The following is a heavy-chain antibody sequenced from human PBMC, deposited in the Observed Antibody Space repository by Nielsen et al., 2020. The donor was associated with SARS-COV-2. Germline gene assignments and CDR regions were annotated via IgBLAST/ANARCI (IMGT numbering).Heavy chain of an antibody. CDR1: GGTFSSYA. J-gene: IGHJ4*02. CDR3: AREGSWLRFIDY. CDR2: IIPIFGTA. D-gene: IGHD5-12*01. Sequence: SVKVSCKASGGTFSSYAISWVRQAPGQGLEWMGGIIPIFGTANYAQKFQGRVTITADESTNTAYMELRSLRSDDTAMYYCAREGSWLRFIDYWGQGTLVTVSS. V-gene: IGHV1-69*13.